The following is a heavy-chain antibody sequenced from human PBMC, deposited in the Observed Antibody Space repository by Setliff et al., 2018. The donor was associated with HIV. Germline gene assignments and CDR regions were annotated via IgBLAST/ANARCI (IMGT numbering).Heavy chain of an antibody. V-gene: IGHV4-61*09. D-gene: IGHD6-13*01. Sequence: SETLSLTCTVSGGSISSGSYYWSWIRQPAGKGLEWIGHIYTSGSTNYNPSLKSRVTISVDTSKNQFPLKLSSVTAADTAVYYCARGSSWQYYYYYYMDVWGKGTTVTVSS. CDR3: ARGSSWQYYYYYYMDV. J-gene: IGHJ6*03. CDR2: IYTSGST. CDR1: GGSISSGSYY.